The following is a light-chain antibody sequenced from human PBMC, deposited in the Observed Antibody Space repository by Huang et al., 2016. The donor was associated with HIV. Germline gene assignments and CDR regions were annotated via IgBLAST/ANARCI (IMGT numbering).Light chain of an antibody. CDR1: QSLVHSDGNTY. J-gene: IGKJ1*01. Sequence: DVVMTQSPLSLPVTLGQPASISCRSSQSLVHSDGNTYLNWFHQRPGQSPRRLIYKVSNRDSGVPDRFSGSGSGTDFTLKISRVETEDVGVYYCMQGTHWPPTFGQGTKVEI. CDR3: MQGTHWPPT. CDR2: KVS. V-gene: IGKV2-30*02.